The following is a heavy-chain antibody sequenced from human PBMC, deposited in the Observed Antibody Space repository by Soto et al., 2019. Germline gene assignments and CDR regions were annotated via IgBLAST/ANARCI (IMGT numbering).Heavy chain of an antibody. CDR3: TRTYDFWSGYSSTPLGSWFDP. CDR1: GFTFGDYA. V-gene: IGHV3-49*03. CDR2: IRSKAYGGTT. D-gene: IGHD3-3*01. J-gene: IGHJ5*02. Sequence: GGSLRLSCTASGFTFGDYAMSWFRQAPGKGLEWVGFIRSKAYGGTTEYAASVKGRFTISRDDSKSIAYLQMNSLKTEDTAVYYCTRTYDFWSGYSSTPLGSWFDPWGQGTLVTVSS.